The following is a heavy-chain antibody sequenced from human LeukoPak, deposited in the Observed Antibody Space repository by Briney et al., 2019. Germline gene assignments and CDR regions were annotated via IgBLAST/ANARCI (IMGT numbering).Heavy chain of an antibody. Sequence: GGSLRLSCAASGFTFSSYWMSWVRQAPGKGLEWVANIKQDGSEKYYVDSVKGRFTISRDNAKNSLYLQMNSLRAEDTAVYYCARPGQAIAVAGPHYYYGMDVWGQGTTVTVSS. CDR2: IKQDGSEK. J-gene: IGHJ6*02. D-gene: IGHD6-19*01. CDR3: ARPGQAIAVAGPHYYYGMDV. V-gene: IGHV3-7*03. CDR1: GFTFSSYW.